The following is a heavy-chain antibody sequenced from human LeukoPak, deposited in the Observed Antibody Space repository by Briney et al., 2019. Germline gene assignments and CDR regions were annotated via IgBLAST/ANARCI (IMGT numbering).Heavy chain of an antibody. D-gene: IGHD3-22*01. Sequence: GGSLRLSCAASGFTFSSYAMSWVRQAPGKGLEWVSAISGSGGSTYYADSVKGRFTISRDNSKNTLYLQMNSLRAEGTAVYYCAKAEGYDSSGYSFDIWGQGTMVTVSS. CDR3: AKAEGYDSSGYSFDI. CDR1: GFTFSSYA. J-gene: IGHJ3*02. V-gene: IGHV3-23*01. CDR2: ISGSGGST.